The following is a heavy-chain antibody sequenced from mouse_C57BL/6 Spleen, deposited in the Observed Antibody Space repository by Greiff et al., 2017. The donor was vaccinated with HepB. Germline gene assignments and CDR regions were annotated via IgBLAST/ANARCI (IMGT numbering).Heavy chain of an antibody. V-gene: IGHV5-6*02. CDR3: ARRNWDGDWFAY. CDR2: ISSGGSYT. J-gene: IGHJ3*01. Sequence: DVMLVESGGDLVKPGGSLKLSCAASGFTFSSYGMSWVRQTPDKRLEWVATISSGGSYTYYPDSVKGRFTISRDNAKNTLYLQMSSLKSEDTAMYYCARRNWDGDWFAYWGQGTLVTVSA. CDR1: GFTFSSYG. D-gene: IGHD4-1*01.